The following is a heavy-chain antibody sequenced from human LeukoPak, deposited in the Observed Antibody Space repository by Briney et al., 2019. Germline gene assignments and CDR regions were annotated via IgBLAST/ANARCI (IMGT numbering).Heavy chain of an antibody. CDR1: GGSFSGYY. CDR2: IHHSGST. D-gene: IGHD6-6*01. CDR3: ARHYVVARPGAYFGF. J-gene: IGHJ4*02. V-gene: IGHV4-34*01. Sequence: SETLSLTCAVYGGSFSGYYWSWIRQPPGKGLEWIGEIHHSGSTNYNPSLKSRVTISLDTSTNQFSLKLTSVTAADTAVYFCARHYVVARPGAYFGFWGQGTLVTVSS.